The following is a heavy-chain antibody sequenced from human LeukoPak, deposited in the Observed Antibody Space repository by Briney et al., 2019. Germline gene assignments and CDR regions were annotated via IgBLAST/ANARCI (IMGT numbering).Heavy chain of an antibody. CDR2: IYYSGST. V-gene: IGHV4-39*01. CDR3: ARRARSGSYYGFDY. J-gene: IGHJ4*02. CDR1: GGSISSSSYY. D-gene: IGHD1-26*01. Sequence: SETLSLTCTVSGGSISSSSYYWGWIRQPPGKGLEWIGSIYYSGSTYYNPSLKSRVTISVDTSKNQFSLKLSSVTAADTAVHYCARRARSGSYYGFDYWGQGTLVTVSS.